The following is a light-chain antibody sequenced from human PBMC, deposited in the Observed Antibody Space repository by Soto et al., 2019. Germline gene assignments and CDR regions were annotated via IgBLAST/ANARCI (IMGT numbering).Light chain of an antibody. CDR2: TTS. CDR3: HQGNNWPIFT. CDR1: QSLLYTHGQSY. V-gene: IGKV2-28*01. J-gene: IGKJ3*01. Sequence: DIVVTQSPLYLPVTPGEPASISCRSSQSLLYTHGQSYLDWYLQKPGQSPQLLIYTTSNRATAIPARFIGSGARTDFTLTISSLEPEDFAVYYCHQGNNWPIFTFGPGTKVDIK.